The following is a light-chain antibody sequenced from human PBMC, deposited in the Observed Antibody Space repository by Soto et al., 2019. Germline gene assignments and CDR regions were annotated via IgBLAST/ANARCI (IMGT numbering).Light chain of an antibody. Sequence: EIVLTQSPGTLSLSPGERATLSCRASQSVSSSYLAWYQQKPGQAPRLLIYDASSRATGIPDRFSGSGSGTDISLPSSRLEPEEFAVYYFQQYGSSTFTFGPGTKVDIK. CDR3: QQYGSSTFT. J-gene: IGKJ3*01. CDR2: DAS. CDR1: QSVSSSY. V-gene: IGKV3-20*01.